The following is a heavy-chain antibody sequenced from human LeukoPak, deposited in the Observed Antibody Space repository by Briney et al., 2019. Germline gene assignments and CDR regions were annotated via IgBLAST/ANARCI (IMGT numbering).Heavy chain of an antibody. V-gene: IGHV1-2*02. CDR2: INPNSGGA. CDR1: GYTFTGYY. Sequence: ASVTVSCKASGYTFTGYYMHWVRQAPGQGLEWMGWINPNSGGANYAQKFQGRVTMTRDTSISTAYMELSRLRSDDTAVYYCARGAYYYDSSGYVPYWGQGTLVTVSS. D-gene: IGHD3-22*01. CDR3: ARGAYYYDSSGYVPY. J-gene: IGHJ4*02.